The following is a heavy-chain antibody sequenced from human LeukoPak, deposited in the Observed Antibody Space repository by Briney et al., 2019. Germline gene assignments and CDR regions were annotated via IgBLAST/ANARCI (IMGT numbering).Heavy chain of an antibody. CDR1: GFTFSSYA. D-gene: IGHD3-10*01. V-gene: IGHV3-23*01. CDR2: ISGSGGSA. CDR3: AKDGGVTMVRGSDSFDY. J-gene: IGHJ4*02. Sequence: GGSPRLSCAASGFTFSSYAMSWVRQAPGKGLEWVSAISGSGGSAYYADSVKGRFTISRDNSKNTLYLQMNSLRAEDTAVYYCAKDGGVTMVRGSDSFDYWGQGTLVTVSS.